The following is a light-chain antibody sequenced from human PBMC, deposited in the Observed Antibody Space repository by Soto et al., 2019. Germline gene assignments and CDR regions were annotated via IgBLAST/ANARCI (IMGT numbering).Light chain of an antibody. CDR1: SSDIGRYSF. Sequence: QSALTQPASVSGSPGQSITISCTGTSSDIGRYSFVSWYQQFPGKAPKLMIYDVSKRPSGVPDRFSGSKSGNTASLTISGLQAEDEADYYCCSFAGRYTSVFGTGTKVTVL. J-gene: IGLJ1*01. V-gene: IGLV2-11*01. CDR3: CSFAGRYTSV. CDR2: DVS.